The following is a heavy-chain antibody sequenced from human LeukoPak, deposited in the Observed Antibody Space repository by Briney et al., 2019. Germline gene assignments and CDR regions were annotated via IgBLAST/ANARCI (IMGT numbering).Heavy chain of an antibody. J-gene: IGHJ6*02. Sequence: GGSLRLSCAASGLTISSHWMHWVRQAPGKGLEWVAVIWYDGSNKYYADSVKGRFTISRDNSKNTLYLQMNSLRAEDTAVYYCARDRSSSSSRYYYGMDVWGQGTTVTVSS. CDR2: IWYDGSNK. CDR3: ARDRSSSSSRYYYGMDV. D-gene: IGHD6-6*01. CDR1: GLTISSHW. V-gene: IGHV3-33*08.